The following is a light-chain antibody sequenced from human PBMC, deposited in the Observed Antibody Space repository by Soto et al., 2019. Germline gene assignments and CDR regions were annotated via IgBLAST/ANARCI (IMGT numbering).Light chain of an antibody. V-gene: IGLV1-44*01. CDR3: AAWDDSLNGLYV. CDR2: NNN. J-gene: IGLJ1*01. CDR1: SSNIGSNT. Sequence: QSALTQPPSASGTPGQRVTISCSGSSSNIGSNTVNWYQQLPGTAPKLLIYNNNQRPSGVPDRFSGSKSGTSASLAIIGLQSEDEADYYCAAWDDSLNGLYVFGTGTKVTVL.